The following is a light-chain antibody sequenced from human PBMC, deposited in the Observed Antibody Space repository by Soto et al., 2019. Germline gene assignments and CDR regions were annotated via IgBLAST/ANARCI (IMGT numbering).Light chain of an antibody. CDR1: QSVSSSY. Sequence: EIVLTQSPGTLFLSPGERATLSCRASQSVSSSYLVWYQQKPGQAPRLLVYGASSRATGIPDRFSGSGSGTDFTLTISRLEPEDFAVYYCQQNGSSPLTFGGGTKVEIK. J-gene: IGKJ4*01. CDR3: QQNGSSPLT. CDR2: GAS. V-gene: IGKV3-20*01.